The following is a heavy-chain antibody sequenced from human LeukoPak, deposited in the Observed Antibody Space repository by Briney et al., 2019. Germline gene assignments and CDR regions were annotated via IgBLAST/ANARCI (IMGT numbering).Heavy chain of an antibody. CDR1: GYTFTGYY. CDR3: ARALSELATIGEDFDY. J-gene: IGHJ4*02. CDR2: INPSGGST. Sequence: GASVKVSCKASGYTFTGYYMHWVRQAPGQGLEWMGIINPSGGSTSYAQKFQGRVTMTRDTSTNTVFMDLSSLRSEDTDMYYCARALSELATIGEDFDYWGQGTLVTVSS. V-gene: IGHV1-46*01. D-gene: IGHD5-24*01.